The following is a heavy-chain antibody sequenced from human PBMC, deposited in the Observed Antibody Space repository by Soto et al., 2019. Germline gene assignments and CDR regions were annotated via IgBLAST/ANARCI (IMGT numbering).Heavy chain of an antibody. J-gene: IGHJ4*02. D-gene: IGHD4-17*01. V-gene: IGHV2-5*02. Sequence: QITLKESGPPLVRPAQTLTLTCAFSGFSLTTIHMGVAWIRQPPGKALEWLALIYWDDDKRYSPSLKNRLAISKDTSRNRVVLTITNMNPEDTGTYFCAHAGDYDLLSFDHWGPGTLVTVSS. CDR2: IYWDDDK. CDR1: GFSLTTIHMG. CDR3: AHAGDYDLLSFDH.